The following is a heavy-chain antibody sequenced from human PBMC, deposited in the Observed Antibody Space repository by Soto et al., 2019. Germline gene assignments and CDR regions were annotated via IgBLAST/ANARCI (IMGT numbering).Heavy chain of an antibody. CDR3: STRAYDTNGYYRFDP. D-gene: IGHD3-22*01. Sequence: SETLSLTCAVYGGYFSGHSWTWIRQSPGKGLEWIGDINRSGRVNYSPSLKSRVTISLDTSKNQFSLTLSAVTAADTAMYYCSTRAYDTNGYYRFDPWGQGTLVTVS. J-gene: IGHJ5*01. V-gene: IGHV4-34*01. CDR2: INRSGRV. CDR1: GGYFSGHS.